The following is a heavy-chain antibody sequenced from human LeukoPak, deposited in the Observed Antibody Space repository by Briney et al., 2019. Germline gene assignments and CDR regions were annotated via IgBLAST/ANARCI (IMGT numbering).Heavy chain of an antibody. CDR2: IYYSGST. Sequence: SETLSLTCTVSGGSISSGGYYWSWIRQHPGKGLEWIGYIYYSGSTYYNPSLKSRVTISVDTSKNQFSLKLSSVTAADTAVYYCARVKAVTSPRLFDYWGQGTLVTVSS. J-gene: IGHJ4*02. V-gene: IGHV4-31*03. CDR1: GGSISSGGYY. CDR3: ARVKAVTSPRLFDY. D-gene: IGHD4-17*01.